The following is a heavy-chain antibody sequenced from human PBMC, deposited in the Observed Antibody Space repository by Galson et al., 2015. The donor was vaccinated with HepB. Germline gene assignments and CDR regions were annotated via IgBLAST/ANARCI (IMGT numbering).Heavy chain of an antibody. V-gene: IGHV3-23*01. CDR3: AKAVIQWELRGGPFDY. CDR1: GFTFSSYA. J-gene: IGHJ4*02. Sequence: SLRLSCAASGFTFSSYAMSWVRQAPGKGLEWVSAISGSGGSTYYADSVKGRFTISRDNSKNTLYLQMNSLRAEDTAVYYCAKAVIQWELRGGPFDYWGQGTLVTVSS. CDR2: ISGSGGST. D-gene: IGHD1-26*01.